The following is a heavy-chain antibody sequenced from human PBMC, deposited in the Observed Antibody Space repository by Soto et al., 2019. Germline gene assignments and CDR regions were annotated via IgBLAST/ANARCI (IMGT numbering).Heavy chain of an antibody. CDR3: ARGGVYGTDHYYRGMDV. V-gene: IGHV3-48*03. CDR2: ISSSGSTI. CDR1: GFTFSSYE. Sequence: GGSLRLSCAASGFTFSSYEMNWVRQAPGKGLEWVSYISSSGSTIYYADSVKGRFTISRDNAKNSLYLQLNSLRVDDTAIYYCARGGVYGTDHYYRGMDVWGQGRPVTVSS. D-gene: IGHD4-17*01. J-gene: IGHJ6*02.